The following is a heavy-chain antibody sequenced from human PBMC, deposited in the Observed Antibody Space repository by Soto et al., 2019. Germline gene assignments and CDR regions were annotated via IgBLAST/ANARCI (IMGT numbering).Heavy chain of an antibody. CDR2: IYNDGTT. D-gene: IGHD3-10*01. V-gene: IGHV3-53*01. J-gene: IGHJ6*02. CDR1: GLPVAGSD. CDR3: VRPLPSGQSHARDV. Sequence: PGGPLRLSCVASGLPVAGSDMVWVRQGPGKGLEWGSVIYNDGTTYYSQSVDGRFTISTDTSKHTLYLQMARLRDEDTAVYYCVRPLPSGQSHARDVWGQGTTVTVSS.